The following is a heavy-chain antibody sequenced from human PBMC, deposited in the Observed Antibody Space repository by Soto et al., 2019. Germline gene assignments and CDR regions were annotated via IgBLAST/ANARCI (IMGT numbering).Heavy chain of an antibody. CDR2: ISYDGSNK. D-gene: IGHD2-15*01. V-gene: IGHV3-30-3*01. CDR3: ARVPSSSGRAHFDY. J-gene: IGHJ4*02. Sequence: QVQLGESGGGVVQPGRSLRLSCAACGFTFSSYAMHWVRQAPVKGLEWVAVISYDGSNKYYADSVKGRFTISRDNSKNTLYLQMNSLRAEDTAVYYCARVPSSSGRAHFDYWGQGTLVTVSP. CDR1: GFTFSSYA.